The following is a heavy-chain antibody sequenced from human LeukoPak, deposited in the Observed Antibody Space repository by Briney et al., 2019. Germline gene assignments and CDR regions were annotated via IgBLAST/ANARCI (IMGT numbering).Heavy chain of an antibody. J-gene: IGHJ4*02. D-gene: IGHD6-13*01. Sequence: QPGGSLRLSCAASGFTVSSNYMSWVRQAPGKGLEWVSVIYSGGSTYYADSVKGRFTISRDNSKNTLYLQMNSLRAEDTALYYCARGSGSSWYFYFDYWGQGTLVTVSS. CDR1: GFTVSSNY. CDR2: IYSGGST. V-gene: IGHV3-66*01. CDR3: ARGSGSSWYFYFDY.